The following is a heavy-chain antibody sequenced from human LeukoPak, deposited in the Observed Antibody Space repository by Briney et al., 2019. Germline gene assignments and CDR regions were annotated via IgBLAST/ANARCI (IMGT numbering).Heavy chain of an antibody. CDR3: ASGLPEYSSGWCCY. V-gene: IGHV3-74*01. D-gene: IGHD6-19*01. CDR2: IKSDGSGT. Sequence: GGSLRLSCAASGFTFSTYWMNWVRQAPGKGLVWVSRIKSDGSGTIYADSVRGRFTISRDNAKNSLYLQMNSLRAEDTAVYYCASGLPEYSSGWCCYWGQGTLVTVSS. J-gene: IGHJ4*02. CDR1: GFTFSTYW.